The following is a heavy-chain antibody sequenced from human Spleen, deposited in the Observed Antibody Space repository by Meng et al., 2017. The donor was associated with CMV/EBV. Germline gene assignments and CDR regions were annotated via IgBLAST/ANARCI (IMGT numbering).Heavy chain of an antibody. CDR2: IYTSGST. CDR1: GGSISSYY. J-gene: IGHJ4*02. V-gene: IGHV4-4*07. CDR3: AREVWFGEPPDY. Sequence: VRRQTPGPGLGMPSATPSLSCTVSGGSISSYYWSWIRQPAGKGLEWIGRIYTSGSTNYNPSLKSRVTMSVDTSKNQFSLKLSSVTAADTAVYYCAREVWFGEPPDYWGQGTLVTVSS. D-gene: IGHD3-10*01.